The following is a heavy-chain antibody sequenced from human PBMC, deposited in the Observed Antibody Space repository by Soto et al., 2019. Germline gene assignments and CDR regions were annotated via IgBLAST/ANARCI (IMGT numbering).Heavy chain of an antibody. CDR1: GDSVTTGSYY. V-gene: IGHV4-61*01. D-gene: IGHD4-17*01. CDR3: AKRDYAFDS. CDR2: IYYSGST. J-gene: IGHJ4*02. Sequence: PSETLSLTCAVSGDSVTTGSYYWSWIRQPPGKTLERIGYIYYSGSTNYNPSLKSRATIYTDTSGRHFSLNLTSVTADDTAVYFCAKRDYAFDSWGQGTLVTVSS.